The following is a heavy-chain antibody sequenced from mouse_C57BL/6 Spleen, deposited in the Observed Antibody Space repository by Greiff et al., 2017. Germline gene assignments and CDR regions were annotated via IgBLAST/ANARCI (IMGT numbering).Heavy chain of an antibody. V-gene: IGHV1-22*01. CDR2: INPNNGGT. Sequence: VQLKESGPELVKPGASVKMSCKASGYTFTDYNMHWVKQSHGKSLEWIGYINPNNGGTSYNQKFKGKATLTVNKSSSTAYMELRSLTSEDSAVYYCASGYDAMDYWGQGTSVTVSS. CDR3: ASGYDAMDY. CDR1: GYTFTDYN. J-gene: IGHJ4*01.